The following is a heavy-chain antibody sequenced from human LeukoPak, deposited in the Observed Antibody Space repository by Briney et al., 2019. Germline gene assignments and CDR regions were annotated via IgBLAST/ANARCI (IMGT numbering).Heavy chain of an antibody. Sequence: PGGSLRLSCAASGFTFSDYYMSWIRQAPGKGPEWVSYISSSGSTIYYADSVKGRFTISRDNAKNSLYLQMNSLRAEDTAVYYCARSTSSGWYQRYFDLWGRGTLVTVSS. D-gene: IGHD6-19*01. CDR1: GFTFSDYY. CDR3: ARSTSSGWYQRYFDL. J-gene: IGHJ2*01. CDR2: ISSSGSTI. V-gene: IGHV3-11*01.